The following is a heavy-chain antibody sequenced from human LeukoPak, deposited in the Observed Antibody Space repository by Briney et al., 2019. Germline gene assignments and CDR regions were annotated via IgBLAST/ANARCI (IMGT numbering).Heavy chain of an antibody. V-gene: IGHV5-51*01. CDR3: ARLGVGATGADAFDI. CDR1: GYTFTSYW. D-gene: IGHD1-26*01. Sequence: KVSCKASGYTFTSYWIGWVRQMPGKGLEWMGIIYPGDSDTRYSPSFQGQVTISADKSISTAYLQWSSLKASDTAMYYCARLGVGATGADAFDIWGQGTMVTVSS. CDR2: IYPGDSDT. J-gene: IGHJ3*02.